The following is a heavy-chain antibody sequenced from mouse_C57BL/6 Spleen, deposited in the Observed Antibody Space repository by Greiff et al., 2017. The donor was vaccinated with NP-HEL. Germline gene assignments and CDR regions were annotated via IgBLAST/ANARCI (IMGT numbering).Heavy chain of an antibody. D-gene: IGHD1-1*01. V-gene: IGHV1-52*01. CDR2: IDPSDSET. Sequence: QVQLQQPGAELVRPGSSVKLSCKASGYTFTSYWMHWVKQRPIQGLEWIGNIDPSDSETHYNQKFKDKATLTVDKSSSTAYMQLSSLTSEDSAVYYCARDYYGSSGGAMDYWGQGTSVTVSS. CDR3: ARDYYGSSGGAMDY. CDR1: GYTFTSYW. J-gene: IGHJ4*01.